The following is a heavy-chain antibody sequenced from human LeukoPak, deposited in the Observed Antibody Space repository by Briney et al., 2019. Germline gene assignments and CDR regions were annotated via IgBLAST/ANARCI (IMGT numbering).Heavy chain of an antibody. CDR2: MNPNSGNT. D-gene: IGHD3-3*01. CDR3: ARGRGGFLEGSYYFDY. CDR1: GYTFTSYD. J-gene: IGHJ4*02. V-gene: IGHV1-8*03. Sequence: ASVKVSCKASGYTFTSYDINWVRQATGQGLEWMGWMNPNSGNTGYAQKFQGRVTITRNTSISTAYMELSSLRSEDTAVYYCARGRGGFLEGSYYFDYWGQGTLVTVSS.